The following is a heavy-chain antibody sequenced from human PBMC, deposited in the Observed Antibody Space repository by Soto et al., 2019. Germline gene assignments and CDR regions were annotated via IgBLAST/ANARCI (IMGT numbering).Heavy chain of an antibody. CDR1: GATVSDYG. D-gene: IGHD1-1*01. CDR2: ILPMYRKT. CDR3: ARVVPLGSNYAMDV. Sequence: QVRLAQSGAEVRSPGSSVRVSCKASGATVSDYGITWVRKVPRQGLEWVGAILPMYRKTNYAQKLQGRVMIIADKSPDTVYLELSRLRSDDTATYLCARVVPLGSNYAMDVWGQGTTVVVSS. V-gene: IGHV1-69*06. J-gene: IGHJ6*02.